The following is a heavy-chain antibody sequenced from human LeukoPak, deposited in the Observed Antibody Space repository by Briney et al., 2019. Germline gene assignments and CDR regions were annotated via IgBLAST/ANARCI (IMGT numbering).Heavy chain of an antibody. D-gene: IGHD4-23*01. CDR1: GFTFSSYS. Sequence: GGSLRLSCAASGFTFSSYSMNWVRQAPGKGLEWVSSISSSSSYIYYADSVKGRYTISRDNAKNSLYLQMNSLRAEDTAVYYCARLEGNYYFDYWGQGTLVTVSS. J-gene: IGHJ4*02. V-gene: IGHV3-21*01. CDR2: ISSSSSYI. CDR3: ARLEGNYYFDY.